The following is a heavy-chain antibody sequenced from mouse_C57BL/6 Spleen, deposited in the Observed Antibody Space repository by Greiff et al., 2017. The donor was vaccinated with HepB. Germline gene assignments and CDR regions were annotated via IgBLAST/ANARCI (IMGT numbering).Heavy chain of an antibody. CDR1: GYTFTSYG. D-gene: IGHD2-3*01. V-gene: IGHV1-81*01. CDR3: ARYEGYEAMDY. Sequence: QVQLKQSGAELARPGASVKLSCKASGYTFTSYGISWVKQRTGQGLEWIGEIYPRSGNTYYNEKFKGKATLTADKSSSTAYMELRSLTSEDSAVYFCARYEGYEAMDYWGQGTSVTVSS. J-gene: IGHJ4*01. CDR2: IYPRSGNT.